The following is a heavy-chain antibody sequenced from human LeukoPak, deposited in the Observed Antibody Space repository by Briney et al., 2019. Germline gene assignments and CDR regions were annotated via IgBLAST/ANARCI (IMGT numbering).Heavy chain of an antibody. CDR1: GFTLSSYA. CDR2: ISGSGGST. Sequence: GGSLRLSCAASGFTLSSYAMSWVRQAPGKGLEWVSAISGSGGSTYYADSVKGRFTISRDNSKNTLYLQMNSLRAEDTAVYYWAKAQGALRWPDYWSQGTLVTVSS. CDR3: AKAQGALRWPDY. V-gene: IGHV3-23*01. D-gene: IGHD4-23*01. J-gene: IGHJ4*02.